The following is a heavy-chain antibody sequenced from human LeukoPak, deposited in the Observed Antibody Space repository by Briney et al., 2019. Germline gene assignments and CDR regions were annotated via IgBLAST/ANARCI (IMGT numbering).Heavy chain of an antibody. D-gene: IGHD3-22*01. CDR1: GGSISSYY. V-gene: IGHV4-59*01. CDR3: ARYHSSGYAWFDP. Sequence: PSETLSLTCIVSGGSISSYYWSWIRQPPGKGLEWIGYIYYSGSTNYNPSLKSRVAISVDTSKNQFSLKLSSVTAADTAVYYCARYHSSGYAWFDPWGQGALVTVSS. CDR2: IYYSGST. J-gene: IGHJ5*02.